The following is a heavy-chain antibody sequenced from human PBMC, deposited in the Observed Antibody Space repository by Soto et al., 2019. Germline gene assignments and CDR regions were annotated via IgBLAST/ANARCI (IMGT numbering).Heavy chain of an antibody. CDR2: ISQHGGT. D-gene: IGHD2-8*02. CDR1: GGSFDDFY. V-gene: IGHV4-34*01. J-gene: IGHJ6*02. CDR3: ARGQLVWYGDLTPYHRDMDV. Sequence: SETLSLTCAFYGGSFDDFYWSWVRQSPGKGLEWVGEISQHGGTNYSPSLASRVSISVDTSKNQFSLHLRSVTAADTGLYYCARGQLVWYGDLTPYHRDMDVWGQGTAVTVSS.